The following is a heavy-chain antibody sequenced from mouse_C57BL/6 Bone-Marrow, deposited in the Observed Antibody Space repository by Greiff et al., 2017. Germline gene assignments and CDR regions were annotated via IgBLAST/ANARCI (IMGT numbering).Heavy chain of an antibody. J-gene: IGHJ1*03. D-gene: IGHD2-5*01. CDR2: IYPGSGST. Sequence: VQLQQPGAELVKPGASVKMSCKASGYTFTSYWITWVKQRPGQGLEWIGDIYPGSGSTNYNEKFKSKATLTVDTSSSTSYMQLSSLTSEDSAVYSDARPSYSNYWYFDVWGTGTTVTVSS. V-gene: IGHV1-55*01. CDR1: GYTFTSYW. CDR3: ARPSYSNYWYFDV.